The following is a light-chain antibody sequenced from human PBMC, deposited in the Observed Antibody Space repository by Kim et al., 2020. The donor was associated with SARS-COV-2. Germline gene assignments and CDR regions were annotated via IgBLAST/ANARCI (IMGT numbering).Light chain of an antibody. Sequence: SYELTQPPSVSVSPGQTASITCSGDKLGDKYACWYQQKPGQSPVLVISQDSKRPSGIPERFSGSNSGNTATLTISGTQAMDEADYYCQAWDSSTWVFGGGTQLTVL. CDR2: QDS. CDR1: KLGDKY. J-gene: IGLJ3*02. V-gene: IGLV3-1*01. CDR3: QAWDSSTWV.